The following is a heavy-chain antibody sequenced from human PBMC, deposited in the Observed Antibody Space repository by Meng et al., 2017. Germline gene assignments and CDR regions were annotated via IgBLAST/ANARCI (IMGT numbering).Heavy chain of an antibody. Sequence: QVQVVQSVVEVKKPGASVKVSCTASAYTFPDYWLHWVRRAPGQGLEWMGRINPKSGDTHYAQRFQGRVTMTGDTSISTAYMELSGLRSDDTAMYYCARDEDISAAGKLFGDYWGQGTLVTVSS. CDR3: ARDEDISAAGKLFGDY. CDR2: INPKSGDT. V-gene: IGHV1-2*06. J-gene: IGHJ4*02. CDR1: AYTFPDYW. D-gene: IGHD6-13*01.